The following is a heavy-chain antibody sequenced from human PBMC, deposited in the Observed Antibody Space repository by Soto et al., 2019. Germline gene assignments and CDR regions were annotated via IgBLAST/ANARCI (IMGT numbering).Heavy chain of an antibody. Sequence: ESGGGVVQPGRSLRLSCAASGFTFSSYGMHWVRQAPGKGLEWVAVISYDGSNKYYADSVKGRFTISRDNSKNTLYLQMNSLRAEDTAVYYCAKDLSPDLYYYYYGMDVWGQGTTVTVSS. CDR1: GFTFSSYG. D-gene: IGHD2-2*01. CDR3: AKDLSPDLYYYYYGMDV. J-gene: IGHJ6*02. CDR2: ISYDGSNK. V-gene: IGHV3-30*18.